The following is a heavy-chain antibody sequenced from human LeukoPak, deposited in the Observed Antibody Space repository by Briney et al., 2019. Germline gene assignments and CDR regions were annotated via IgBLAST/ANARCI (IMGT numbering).Heavy chain of an antibody. CDR3: ARGRGIFGVVIYYYYYVDV. V-gene: IGHV1-8*01. CDR1: GYTFTSYD. D-gene: IGHD3-3*01. Sequence: GASVKVSCKASGYTFTSYDINWVRQATGQGLEWMGWMNPNSGNTGYAQKFQGRVTMARNTSISTAYMELSSLRSEDTAVYYCARGRGIFGVVIYYYYYVDVWGKGTTVTVSS. J-gene: IGHJ6*03. CDR2: MNPNSGNT.